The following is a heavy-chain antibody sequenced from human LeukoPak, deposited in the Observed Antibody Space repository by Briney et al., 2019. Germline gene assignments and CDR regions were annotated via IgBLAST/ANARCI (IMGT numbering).Heavy chain of an antibody. CDR3: ARDYSTSALDI. CDR2: IYYSGST. D-gene: IGHD6-6*01. V-gene: IGHV4-59*01. J-gene: IGHJ3*02. CDR1: GGSISSYY. Sequence: SETLSLTCTVSGGSISSYYWSWIRQPPGKGLEWIGYIYYSGSTNYNPSLKSRVTISVDTSKNQFSLKLSSVTAADTAVYYCARDYSTSALDIWGQGTMVTVSS.